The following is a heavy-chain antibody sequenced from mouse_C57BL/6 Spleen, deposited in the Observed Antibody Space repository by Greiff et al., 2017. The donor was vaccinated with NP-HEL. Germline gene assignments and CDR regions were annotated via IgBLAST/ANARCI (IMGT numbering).Heavy chain of an antibody. Sequence: QVQLQQPGAELVKPGASVKLSCKASGYTFTSFWMHWVKQRPGQGLEWIGMIHPNSGSTNYNEKFKSKATLSVDKSASTAYMQLSSLTSEDSAVYYFARDDVPYAMDYWGQGTSVTVSS. J-gene: IGHJ4*01. CDR3: ARDDVPYAMDY. D-gene: IGHD2-3*01. CDR1: GYTFTSFW. CDR2: IHPNSGST. V-gene: IGHV1-64*01.